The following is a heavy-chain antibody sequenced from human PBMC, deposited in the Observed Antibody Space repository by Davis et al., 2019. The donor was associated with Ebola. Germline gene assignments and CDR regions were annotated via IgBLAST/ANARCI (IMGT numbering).Heavy chain of an antibody. J-gene: IGHJ6*02. CDR1: GGSISSSSYY. CDR3: ARRAPAAGPTDYYYGMDV. CDR2: IYYSGST. V-gene: IGHV4-39*01. Sequence: PSETLSLTCTVSGGSISSSSYYWGWIRQPPGKGLEWIGSIYYSGSTYYNPSLKSRVTISVDTSKNQFSLKLSSVTAADTAVYYCARRAPAAGPTDYYYGMDVWGQGTTVTVSS. D-gene: IGHD6-13*01.